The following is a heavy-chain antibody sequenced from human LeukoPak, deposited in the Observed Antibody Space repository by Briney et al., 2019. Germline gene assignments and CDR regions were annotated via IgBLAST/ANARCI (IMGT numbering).Heavy chain of an antibody. J-gene: IGHJ4*02. D-gene: IGHD2-2*01. CDR2: INPSGGST. Sequence: ASVKVSCKASGYTFTGYYMHWVRQAPGQGLEWMGIINPSGGSTSYAQKFQGRVTMTRDTSTSTVYMELSSLRSEDTAVYYCARDLSGSSRYCSSTSCYPFDYWGQGTLVTVSS. CDR3: ARDLSGSSRYCSSTSCYPFDY. CDR1: GYTFTGYY. V-gene: IGHV1-46*01.